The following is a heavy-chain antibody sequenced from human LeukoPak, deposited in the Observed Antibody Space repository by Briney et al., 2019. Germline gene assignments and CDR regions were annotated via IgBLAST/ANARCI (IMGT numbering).Heavy chain of an antibody. J-gene: IGHJ5*01. CDR2: INWNGGST. V-gene: IGHV3-20*04. CDR1: GFTVSSNE. CDR3: AKDRPNYYGSNGHYYRRDGDS. D-gene: IGHD3-22*01. Sequence: PGGSLRLSCAASGFTVSSNEMSWVRQAPGKGLEWVSGINWNGGSTGYADSVKGRFTISRDNAKNSLYLQMNSLRAEDTALYYCAKDRPNYYGSNGHYYRRDGDSWGQGTLVTVSS.